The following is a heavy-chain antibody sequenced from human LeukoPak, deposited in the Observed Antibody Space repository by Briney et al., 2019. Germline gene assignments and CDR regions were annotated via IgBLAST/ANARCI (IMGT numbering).Heavy chain of an antibody. Sequence: EASVKVSCKASGGTFSSYAITWVRQAPGQGLEWMGGIIPILGIANYAQKLQGRVTITADRSTSTAYMELSSLRSEDTAVYYCARTMVRGVLHRWFDPWGQGTLVTVSS. J-gene: IGHJ5*02. V-gene: IGHV1-69*10. CDR2: IIPILGIA. CDR3: ARTMVRGVLHRWFDP. D-gene: IGHD3-10*01. CDR1: GGTFSSYA.